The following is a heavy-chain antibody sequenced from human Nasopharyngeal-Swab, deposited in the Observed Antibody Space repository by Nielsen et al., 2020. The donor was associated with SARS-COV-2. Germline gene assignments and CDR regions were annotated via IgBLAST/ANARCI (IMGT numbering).Heavy chain of an antibody. CDR3: ARLQATTVTDY. Sequence: GGSLRLSCAASGFTFSSYGMHWVRQAPGKGLEWVAVISYDGSSKYYADSVKGRFTISRDNSKNTLYLQMNSLRAEDTAVYYCARLQATTVTDYWGQGTLVTVSS. D-gene: IGHD4-17*01. V-gene: IGHV3-30*03. J-gene: IGHJ4*02. CDR2: ISYDGSSK. CDR1: GFTFSSYG.